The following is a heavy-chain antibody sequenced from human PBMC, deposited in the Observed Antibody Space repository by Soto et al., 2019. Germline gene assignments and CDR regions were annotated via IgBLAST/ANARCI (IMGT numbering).Heavy chain of an antibody. Sequence: QVQLVQSGAEVKKPGSSVKVSCKASGGTFSSYTISWVRQAPGQGLEWMGRIIPILGIANYAQKFQGRVTITGDKSTSIAYMELSSLRLEYTAVYYCARGFYYGSGAKPHCYYYMDVWGKGTTVTVSS. CDR1: GGTFSSYT. J-gene: IGHJ6*03. V-gene: IGHV1-69*02. CDR3: ARGFYYGSGAKPHCYYYMDV. CDR2: IIPILGIA. D-gene: IGHD3-10*01.